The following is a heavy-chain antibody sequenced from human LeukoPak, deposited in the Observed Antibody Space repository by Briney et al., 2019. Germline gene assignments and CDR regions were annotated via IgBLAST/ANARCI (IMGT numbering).Heavy chain of an antibody. CDR2: ISTYNGNT. CDR3: ARERGGDSGTYYGLAFDI. D-gene: IGHD1-26*01. Sequence: ASVKVSCKASGYTFTNYGVNWVRQAPGQGLEWMGWISTYNGNTNYAQRLQGRVTMTRDTSFSTAYMELSRLRSDDTAVYYCARERGGDSGTYYGLAFDIWGQGTMVTVSS. V-gene: IGHV1-18*01. J-gene: IGHJ3*02. CDR1: GYTFTNYG.